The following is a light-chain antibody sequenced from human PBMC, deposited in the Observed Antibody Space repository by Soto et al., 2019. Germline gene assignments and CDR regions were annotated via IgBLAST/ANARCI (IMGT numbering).Light chain of an antibody. V-gene: IGKV3-11*01. CDR2: DAS. CDR1: QSIGSY. CDR3: QHRSNWPQT. Sequence: EIVLTQSPATLSLSPGERATLSCRASQSIGSYLAWYQQKPGQAPRLLIYDASNRATGIPARFSGSGSGTAFTLTISSLEPEDFAVYYCQHRSNWPQTFGQGTKVEIK. J-gene: IGKJ1*01.